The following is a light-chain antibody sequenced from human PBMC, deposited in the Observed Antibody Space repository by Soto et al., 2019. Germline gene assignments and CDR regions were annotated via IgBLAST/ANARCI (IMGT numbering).Light chain of an antibody. CDR3: SSYTSSSTYV. Sequence: QSALTQPASVSGSPGQSITISCTGTSSDVGAYNYVSWYQQHPGKAPKLMIYDVSNRPSGVSNRFSGSKSGHTASLTISGLQAEDEADYYCSSYTSSSTYVFGTGTKVTVL. V-gene: IGLV2-14*01. CDR1: SSDVGAYNY. CDR2: DVS. J-gene: IGLJ1*01.